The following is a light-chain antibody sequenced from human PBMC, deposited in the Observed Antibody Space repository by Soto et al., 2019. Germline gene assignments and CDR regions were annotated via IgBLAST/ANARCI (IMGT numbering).Light chain of an antibody. V-gene: IGKV3-15*01. Sequence: EIVMTQSPATLSVSPGERATLSCRASQSVSSNLAWYQQKPGQAPRLLIYGASTRATGIPARFSGSGSGTEFTLTIRSMQSEDFPPYYCQQYNNWPITFGQGTRLEIK. CDR1: QSVSSN. CDR3: QQYNNWPIT. CDR2: GAS. J-gene: IGKJ5*01.